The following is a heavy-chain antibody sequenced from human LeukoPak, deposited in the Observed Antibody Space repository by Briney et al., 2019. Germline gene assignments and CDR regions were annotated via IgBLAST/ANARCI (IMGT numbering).Heavy chain of an antibody. V-gene: IGHV4-39*07. Sequence: SETLSLTCIVSGVSISSSIYYWAWVRQPPGKGLEWIGSIYYKGNTYFNPSLKSRVTISEDTSKNQFSLKLNSVTAADTAVYYCAREKWTDYFDYWGQGTLVTVSS. D-gene: IGHD2-8*01. J-gene: IGHJ4*02. CDR2: IYYKGNT. CDR1: GVSISSSIYY. CDR3: AREKWTDYFDY.